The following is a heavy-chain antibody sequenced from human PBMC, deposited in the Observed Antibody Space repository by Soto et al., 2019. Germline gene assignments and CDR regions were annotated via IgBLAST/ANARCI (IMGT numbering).Heavy chain of an antibody. CDR1: GYTFTSCG. CDR2: ISAYNGNT. V-gene: IGHV1-18*01. Sequence: ASVKVSCKASGYTFTSCGISWVRQAPGQGLEWMGWISAYNGNTNYAQKLQGRVTMTTDTSTSTAYMELRSLRSDDTAVYYCARFILGIAVAGLDYWGQGTLVTVSS. CDR3: ARFILGIAVAGLDY. D-gene: IGHD6-19*01. J-gene: IGHJ4*02.